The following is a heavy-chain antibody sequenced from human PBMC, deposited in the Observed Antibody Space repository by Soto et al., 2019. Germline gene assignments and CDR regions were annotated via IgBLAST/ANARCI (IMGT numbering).Heavy chain of an antibody. CDR2: ISYDSRDI. J-gene: IGHJ5*02. D-gene: IGHD3-16*01. CDR3: AKDLFHWRPAGWGGFDR. V-gene: IGHV3-9*01. Sequence: DVQLVESGGGLVQPGRSLRLSCTASGFAFEEYTLHWVRQAPGKGLEWVSGISYDSRDIGYADSVRGRFTISRDNAKNSVFLQVNNVRDDDTAHYYCAKDLFHWRPAGWGGFDRWGQGILVTVSS. CDR1: GFAFEEYT.